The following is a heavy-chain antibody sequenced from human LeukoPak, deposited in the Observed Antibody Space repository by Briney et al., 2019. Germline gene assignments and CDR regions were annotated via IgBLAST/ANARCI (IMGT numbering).Heavy chain of an antibody. CDR3: ARGFVGYGSGKNYYFDY. J-gene: IGHJ4*02. Sequence: SQTLSLTCTVSGGSISSGGYYWSWIRQHPGKGLEWIGYIYYSGSTSYNPSLKSRVTISVDTSKNQFSLKLSSVTAADTAVYYCARGFVGYGSGKNYYFDYWGQGTLVTVSS. CDR1: GGSISSGGYY. CDR2: IYYSGST. V-gene: IGHV4-31*03. D-gene: IGHD3-10*01.